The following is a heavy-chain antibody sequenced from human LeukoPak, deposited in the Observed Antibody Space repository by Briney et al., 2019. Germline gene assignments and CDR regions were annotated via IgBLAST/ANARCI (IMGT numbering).Heavy chain of an antibody. D-gene: IGHD5-18*01. Sequence: ASVKVSCKASGYTLTSYDINWVRQATGQGLEWMGWMNPNSGNTGYAQKFQGRVTMTRNTSISTAYMELSSLRSEDTAVYYCARGRVDTAMDDAFDIWGQGTMVTVSS. CDR2: MNPNSGNT. CDR1: GYTLTSYD. J-gene: IGHJ3*02. CDR3: ARGRVDTAMDDAFDI. V-gene: IGHV1-8*01.